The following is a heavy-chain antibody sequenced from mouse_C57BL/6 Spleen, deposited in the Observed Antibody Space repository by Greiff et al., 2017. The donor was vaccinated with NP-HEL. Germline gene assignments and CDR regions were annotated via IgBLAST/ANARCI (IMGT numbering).Heavy chain of an antibody. J-gene: IGHJ1*03. Sequence: QVQLQQPGAELVKPGASVKMSCKASGYTFTSYWITWVKQRPGQGLEWIGDIYPGSGSTNYNEKFKSKATLTVDTSSSTAYMQLSSLTSEDSAVFDWASDGNYYWYFDVWGTGTTVTVSS. V-gene: IGHV1-55*01. D-gene: IGHD2-1*01. CDR1: GYTFTSYW. CDR3: ASDGNYYWYFDV. CDR2: IYPGSGST.